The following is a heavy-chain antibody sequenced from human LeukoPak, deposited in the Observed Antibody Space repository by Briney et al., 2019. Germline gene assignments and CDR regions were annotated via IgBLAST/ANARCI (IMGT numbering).Heavy chain of an antibody. CDR3: AKRGVVIRVILVGFHKEAYYFDS. J-gene: IGHJ4*02. V-gene: IGHV3-23*01. Sequence: PGGSLRLSCAVSGITLSNYGMSWVRQAPGKGLEWVAGSSGSGGRTNYADSVKGRFTISRDNPKNTLFLQMNTLRAEDTAVYFCAKRGVVIRVILVGFHKEAYYFDSWGQGALVTVSS. CDR2: SSGSGGRT. D-gene: IGHD3-22*01. CDR1: GITLSNYG.